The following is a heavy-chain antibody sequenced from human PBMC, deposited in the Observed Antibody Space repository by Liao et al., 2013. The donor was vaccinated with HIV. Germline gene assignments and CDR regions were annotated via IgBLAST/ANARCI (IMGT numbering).Heavy chain of an antibody. J-gene: IGHJ3*02. Sequence: QLQLQESGPGLVKPSETLSLTCTVSGGSISSSNYYWGWIRQPPGKGLEWVGSGYYNGSTYHNPSLKSRVTISLDTSKNKFSLKLSSVTAADTAVYYCARYCSSIRCNLGAFDIWGQGTMVTVSS. CDR1: GGSISSSNYY. V-gene: IGHV4-39*07. CDR2: GYYNGST. D-gene: IGHD2-2*01. CDR3: ARYCSSIRCNLGAFDI.